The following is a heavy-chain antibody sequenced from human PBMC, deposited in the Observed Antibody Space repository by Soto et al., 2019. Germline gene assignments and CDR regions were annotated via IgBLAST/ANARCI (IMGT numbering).Heavy chain of an antibody. V-gene: IGHV3-48*03. Sequence: AGSLRLSCSASGFTFSSYEMNWVRQAPGKGLEWVSYISDSGRTIYYADSVKGRFTVSRDDAQNSVYLQMDSLRAEDTAVYYCARDLLHYDFWSGYSAYFYYGMDVWGPGTTVTVSS. CDR2: ISDSGRTI. D-gene: IGHD3-3*01. CDR3: ARDLLHYDFWSGYSAYFYYGMDV. CDR1: GFTFSSYE. J-gene: IGHJ6*02.